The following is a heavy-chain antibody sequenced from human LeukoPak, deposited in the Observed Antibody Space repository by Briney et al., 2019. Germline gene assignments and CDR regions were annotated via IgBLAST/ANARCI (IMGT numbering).Heavy chain of an antibody. CDR1: GGSISSYY. D-gene: IGHD3-10*01. V-gene: IGHV4-59*01. CDR3: ATMVQGIYTYFGS. J-gene: IGHJ4*02. Sequence: SETLSLTCTVFGGSISSYYWSWIRQPPGRGLEWVGYIYYSGSTNYNPSLKSRITMSVDTSKNQLSLKLSSVTAADTAVYYCATMVQGIYTYFGSWGQGNLVAVSS. CDR2: IYYSGST.